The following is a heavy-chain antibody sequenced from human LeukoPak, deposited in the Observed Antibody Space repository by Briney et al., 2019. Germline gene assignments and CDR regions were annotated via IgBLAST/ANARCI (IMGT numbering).Heavy chain of an antibody. Sequence: EWVSSIGSTSTFIYYADSVKGRFTISRDNARNSLYLQMNSLRAEDTAVYYCARDYIVVRPQTDAFDIWGQETMVTVSS. CDR3: ARDYIVVRPQTDAFDI. J-gene: IGHJ3*02. V-gene: IGHV3-21*01. CDR2: IGSTSTFI. D-gene: IGHD2-21*01.